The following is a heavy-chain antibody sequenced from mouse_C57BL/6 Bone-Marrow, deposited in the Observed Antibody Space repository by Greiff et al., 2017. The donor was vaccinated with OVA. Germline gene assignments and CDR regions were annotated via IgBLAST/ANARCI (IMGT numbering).Heavy chain of an antibody. D-gene: IGHD1-1*01. CDR2: IWSDGST. CDR1: GFSLTSYG. CDR3: ARYYGSSPYYYAMDY. J-gene: IGHJ4*01. Sequence: VQLVESGPGLVAPSQSLSITCTVSGFSLTSYGVHWVRQPPGKGLEWLVVIWSDGSTTYNSALKSRLSISKDNSKSLVFLQMNSLQTDDTAMYYCARYYGSSPYYYAMDYWGQGTSVTVSS. V-gene: IGHV2-6*03.